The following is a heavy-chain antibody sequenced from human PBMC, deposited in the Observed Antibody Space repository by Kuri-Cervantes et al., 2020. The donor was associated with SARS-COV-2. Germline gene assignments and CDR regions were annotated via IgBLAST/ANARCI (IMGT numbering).Heavy chain of an antibody. CDR2: MNPNSGNT. J-gene: IGHJ5*02. CDR1: GYTFTSYD. V-gene: IGHV1-8*03. D-gene: IGHD3-3*01. CDR3: ARDFNDFWSGYATFDP. Sequence: ASVKVSCKASGYTFTSYDINWVRQATGQGLEWMGWMNPNSGNTGYAQKFQGRVTITRNTSISTAYMELSSLRSEDTAVYYCARDFNDFWSGYATFDPWGQGTLVTVSS.